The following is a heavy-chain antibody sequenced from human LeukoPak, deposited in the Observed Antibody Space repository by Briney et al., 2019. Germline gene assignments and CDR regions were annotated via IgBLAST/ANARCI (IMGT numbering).Heavy chain of an antibody. CDR1: GFTVSTNY. CDR3: ARDRGYAMDV. Sequence: PGGSLRLSCAPSGFTVSTNYMTWVPQAPGKGLECVSLIYSGGDTWYGDSVKGRFTVSRDNSKNTLYLQKNSLRAEDTAVYYCARDRGYAMDVWRQGTTVSVSS. J-gene: IGHJ6*02. V-gene: IGHV3-53*01. CDR2: IYSGGDT.